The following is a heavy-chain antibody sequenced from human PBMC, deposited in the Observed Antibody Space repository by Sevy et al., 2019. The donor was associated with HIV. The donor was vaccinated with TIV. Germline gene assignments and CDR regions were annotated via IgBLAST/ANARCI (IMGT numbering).Heavy chain of an antibody. D-gene: IGHD5-18*01. V-gene: IGHV3-11*01. J-gene: IGHJ4*02. CDR3: ARDNRRGDRWLQLTYDY. CDR1: GFTFSDYY. CDR2: ISPSGFIK. Sequence: GGSLRLCCVASGFTFSDYYMSWIRQAPGKGLEWVSYISPSGFIKHYGDSVKGRFIISRDNAKNSLFLQMNSLGPDDTAVYFCARDNRRGDRWLQLTYDYWGQGTLVTVSS.